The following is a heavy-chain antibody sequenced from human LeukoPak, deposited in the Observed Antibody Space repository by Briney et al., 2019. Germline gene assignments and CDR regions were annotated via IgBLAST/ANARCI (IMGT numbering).Heavy chain of an antibody. Sequence: PGRSLRLSCAASGFTFSSYGMHWVRQAPGKGLEWVAVISYDGSNKYYADSVKGRFTISRDNSKNTLYLQMNSLRAEDTAVYYCAREPYYYDSSGYPRGYYYMDVWGKGTTVTVFS. CDR1: GFTFSSYG. V-gene: IGHV3-30*03. D-gene: IGHD3-22*01. J-gene: IGHJ6*03. CDR3: AREPYYYDSSGYPRGYYYMDV. CDR2: ISYDGSNK.